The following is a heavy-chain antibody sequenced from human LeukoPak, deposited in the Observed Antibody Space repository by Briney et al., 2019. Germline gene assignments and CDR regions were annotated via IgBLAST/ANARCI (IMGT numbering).Heavy chain of an antibody. J-gene: IGHJ5*02. CDR1: GFTFSNYA. CDR3: ASRASGNYASASPT. Sequence: GGSLRLSCAASGFTFSNYAMTWVRLAPGKGLQWVSTISASGSSTYYADSVKGRFTISKDSPRNTLYLQMNSLRAEDTALYYCASRASGNYASASPTWGQGTLVTVSS. V-gene: IGHV3-23*01. CDR2: ISASGSST. D-gene: IGHD3-10*01.